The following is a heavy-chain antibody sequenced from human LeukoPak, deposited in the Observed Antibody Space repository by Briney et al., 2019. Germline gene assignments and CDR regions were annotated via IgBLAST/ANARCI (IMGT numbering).Heavy chain of an antibody. CDR1: DGSFSGYY. D-gene: IGHD3-22*01. CDR2: INHSGST. V-gene: IGHV4-34*01. CDR3: AREGITMIVVD. Sequence: SETLSLTCAVYDGSFSGYYWSWIRQPPGKGLEWIGEINHSGSTNYNPSLKSRVTISLDTSKSQFSLKLSSVTAADTAVYYCAREGITMIVVDWGQGTLVTVSS. J-gene: IGHJ4*02.